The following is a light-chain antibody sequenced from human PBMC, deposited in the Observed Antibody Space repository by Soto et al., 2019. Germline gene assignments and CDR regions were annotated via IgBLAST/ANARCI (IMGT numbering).Light chain of an antibody. V-gene: IGLV2-23*01. CDR2: EGS. J-gene: IGLJ3*02. Sequence: QSALTQPASVSGSPGQSITISCTGSSSDVGSNNFVSWYQQHPGKAPQFMIYEGSKRPPGISNRFSGSKSGNTASLTISGLKAEDEADYYCCSYAGTTSFVFGGGTKVTVL. CDR1: SSDVGSNNF. CDR3: CSYAGTTSFV.